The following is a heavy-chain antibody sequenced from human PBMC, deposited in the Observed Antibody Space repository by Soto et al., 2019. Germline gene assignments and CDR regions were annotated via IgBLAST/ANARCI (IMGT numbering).Heavy chain of an antibody. Sequence: GGSLRLSCAASGFTFSSYWMHWVRQVPGKGLVWVSRINSDGSSTTYADSVRGRFTISRDNAKNTLYLQMHSLRAEDTAVYYCARDIVVVVPTSDYGMDCWGQGTTVTGSS. CDR2: INSDGSST. D-gene: IGHD2-15*01. V-gene: IGHV3-74*01. CDR1: GFTFSSYW. J-gene: IGHJ6*02. CDR3: ARDIVVVVPTSDYGMDC.